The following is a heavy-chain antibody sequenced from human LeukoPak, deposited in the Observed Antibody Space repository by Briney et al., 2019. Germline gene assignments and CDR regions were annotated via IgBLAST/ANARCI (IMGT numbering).Heavy chain of an antibody. D-gene: IGHD2-2*02. CDR2: INPNSGGT. V-gene: IGHV1-2*02. CDR1: GYTFTGYY. CDR3: AAVPRAKVVPAAISYYYMDV. J-gene: IGHJ6*03. Sequence: ASVKVSCKASGYTFTGYYMHWVRQAPGQGLEWMGWINPNSGGTNYAQKFQGRVTMTRDTSISTAYMELSRLRSDDTAVYYCAAVPRAKVVPAAISYYYMDVWGKGTTVTVSS.